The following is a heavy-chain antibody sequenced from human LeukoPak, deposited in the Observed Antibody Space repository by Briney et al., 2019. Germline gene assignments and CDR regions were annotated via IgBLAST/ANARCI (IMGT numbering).Heavy chain of an antibody. D-gene: IGHD3-3*01. CDR1: GFTFSSYW. CDR3: TRGGLPETIWSGYYIDY. V-gene: IGHV3-7*03. CDR2: IKQDGSEK. J-gene: IGHJ4*02. Sequence: GGSLRLSCAASGFTFSSYWMSWVRQAPGKGLEWVANIKQDGSEKYYVDSVKGRFTISRGIAYLQMNSLKTEDTAVYYCTRGGLPETIWSGYYIDYWGQGTLVSLSS.